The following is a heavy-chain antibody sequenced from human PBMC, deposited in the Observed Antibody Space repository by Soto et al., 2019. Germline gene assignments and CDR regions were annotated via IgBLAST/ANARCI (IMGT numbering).Heavy chain of an antibody. CDR3: AKLGSMTTVTTTDFDY. CDR2: ISGSGGST. J-gene: IGHJ4*02. V-gene: IGHV3-23*01. CDR1: GFTFSSYA. Sequence: GGSLRLSCAASGFTFSSYAMSWVRQAPGKGLEWVSAISGSGGSTYYADSVKGRFTISRDNSKNTLYLQMNSLRAEDTAVYYCAKLGSMTTVTTTDFDYWGQGTLVTVSS. D-gene: IGHD4-4*01.